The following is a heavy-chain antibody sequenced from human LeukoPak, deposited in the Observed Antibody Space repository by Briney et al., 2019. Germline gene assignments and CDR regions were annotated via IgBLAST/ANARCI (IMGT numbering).Heavy chain of an antibody. CDR2: IHYSGST. CDR3: ASYYSGGTCYLGFDY. Sequence: SETLSLTCTVSGGSISSSSYYWGWVRQPPGKGLEWIGSIHYSGSTYYNPSLKSRLTMSVDTSKNQFSLKLSSVTAADTAVYYCASYYSGGTCYLGFDYWGQGTLVTVSS. J-gene: IGHJ4*02. CDR1: GGSISSSSYY. D-gene: IGHD2-15*01. V-gene: IGHV4-39*01.